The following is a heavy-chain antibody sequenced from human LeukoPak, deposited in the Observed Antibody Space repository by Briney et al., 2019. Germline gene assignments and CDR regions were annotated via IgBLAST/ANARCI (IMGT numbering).Heavy chain of an antibody. J-gene: IGHJ4*02. CDR1: GGTFSSYA. Sequence: SVKVSCKASGGTFSSYAISWVRQAPGQGLEWMGRIIPILGIANYAQQFQGRVTITADKSTSTAYMELSSLRSEDTAVYYCARGLTRKTYYHGSGSLDYWGQGTLVTVSS. CDR2: IIPILGIA. V-gene: IGHV1-69*04. D-gene: IGHD3-10*01. CDR3: ARGLTRKTYYHGSGSLDY.